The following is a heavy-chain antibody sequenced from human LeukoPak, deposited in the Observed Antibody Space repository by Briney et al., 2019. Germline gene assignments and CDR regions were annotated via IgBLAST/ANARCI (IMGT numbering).Heavy chain of an antibody. CDR1: GFTFSNAW. CDR3: ARALRYFDWLSTSPEYNWFDP. D-gene: IGHD3-9*01. J-gene: IGHJ5*02. V-gene: IGHV3-7*01. CDR2: IKEDGSEK. Sequence: GGSLRLSCAASGFTFSNAWMSWVRQAPGKGLEWVANIKEDGSEKYYVDSLKGRFTISRDNAKNTLYLQMNSLRAEDTAVYYCARALRYFDWLSTSPEYNWFDPWGQGTLVTVSS.